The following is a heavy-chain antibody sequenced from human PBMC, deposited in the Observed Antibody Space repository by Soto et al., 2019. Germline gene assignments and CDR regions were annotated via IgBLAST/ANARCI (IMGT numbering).Heavy chain of an antibody. CDR3: ARFDPGPYYFDF. Sequence: SETLCLTCTVSGGFISTGGYYWNWIRQHPGEGLEWIGYIHDSGSTYDNPSLRGRVTMSLDTSNNQFSLKLSSVTAADTAIYYCARFDPGPYYFDFWGRGTLVTVSS. CDR1: GGFISTGGYY. V-gene: IGHV4-31*03. D-gene: IGHD3-9*01. CDR2: IHDSGST. J-gene: IGHJ4*02.